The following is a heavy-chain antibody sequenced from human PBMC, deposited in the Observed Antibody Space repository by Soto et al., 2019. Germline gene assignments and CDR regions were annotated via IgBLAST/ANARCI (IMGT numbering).Heavy chain of an antibody. V-gene: IGHV3-23*01. D-gene: IGHD3-22*01. CDR3: AKDTLPSSGSIPDY. Sequence: GGSLRLSCAASGFTFSSYAMSWVRQAPGKGLEWVSAISGSGGSTYYADSVKGRFTISRDNSKNTLYLQMNSLRAEDTAVYYCAKDTLPSSGSIPDYWGQGTLVTVSS. CDR1: GFTFSSYA. CDR2: ISGSGGST. J-gene: IGHJ4*02.